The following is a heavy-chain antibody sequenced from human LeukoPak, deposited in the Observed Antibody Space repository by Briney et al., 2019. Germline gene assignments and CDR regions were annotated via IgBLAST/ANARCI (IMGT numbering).Heavy chain of an antibody. D-gene: IGHD5-24*01. V-gene: IGHV3-23*01. CDR2: ISGSGGST. CDR3: ARELLRDGYNWVDY. Sequence: GGSLRLSCAASGFTFSSYAMSWVRQAPGKGLEWVSAISGSGGSTYYADSVKGRFTISRDNSKNTLYLQMNSLRDEDSAVYYCARELLRDGYNWVDYWGQGTLVTVSS. J-gene: IGHJ4*02. CDR1: GFTFSSYA.